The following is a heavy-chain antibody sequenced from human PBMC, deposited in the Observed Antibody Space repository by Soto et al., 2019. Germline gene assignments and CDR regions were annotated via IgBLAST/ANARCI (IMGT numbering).Heavy chain of an antibody. J-gene: IGHJ4*02. CDR2: ISAYNGNT. Sequence: QVPLVKSEAEVKKPGASVKVSCTAYIYNFTNFGRSWERQEPGQGLEWMGWISAYNGNTKDAKNFKGRVTMTTDTSTSTAYMEQTTLRSDDTAVYYDARGGTPIAYWVQGTLVTVSA. CDR1: IYNFTNFG. V-gene: IGHV1-18*01. D-gene: IGHD1-7*01. CDR3: ARGGTPIAY.